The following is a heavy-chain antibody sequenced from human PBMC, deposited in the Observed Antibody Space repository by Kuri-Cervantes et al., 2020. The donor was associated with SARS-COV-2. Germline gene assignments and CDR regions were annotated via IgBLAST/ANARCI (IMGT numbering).Heavy chain of an antibody. CDR2: IKQDGSEK. Sequence: GGSLRLSCAASGFTFSSYWMSWVRQAPGKGLEWVANIKQDGSEKYYVDSVKGRFTISRDNSKNTLYLQMNSLRAEDTAVYYCARDLTPERYCSSTSCYTDYDFWSNYLVDYWSQGTLVTVSS. V-gene: IGHV3-7*01. J-gene: IGHJ4*02. CDR1: GFTFSSYW. D-gene: IGHD2-2*02. CDR3: ARDLTPERYCSSTSCYTDYDFWSNYLVDY.